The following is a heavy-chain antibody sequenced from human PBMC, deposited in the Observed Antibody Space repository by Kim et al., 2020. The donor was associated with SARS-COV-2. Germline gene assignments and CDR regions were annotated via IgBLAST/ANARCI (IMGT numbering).Heavy chain of an antibody. Sequence: GGSLRLSCAASGFTFSSYWMHWVRQAPGKGLVWVSRINSDGSSTSYADSVKGRFTISRDNAKNTLYLQMNSLRAEDTAVYYCARDRMQQQSEDYYYGMDVWGQGTTVTVSS. CDR3: ARDRMQQQSEDYYYGMDV. J-gene: IGHJ6*02. D-gene: IGHD6-13*01. CDR2: INSDGSST. CDR1: GFTFSSYW. V-gene: IGHV3-74*01.